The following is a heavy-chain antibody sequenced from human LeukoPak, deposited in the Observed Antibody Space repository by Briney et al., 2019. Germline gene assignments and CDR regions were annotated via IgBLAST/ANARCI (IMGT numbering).Heavy chain of an antibody. J-gene: IGHJ3*02. CDR3: ARALNYYDSSGESDDAFDI. CDR2: IYTSGST. CDR1: GGPISSGSYS. V-gene: IGHV4-61*02. D-gene: IGHD3-22*01. Sequence: SETLSHTCTVSGGPISSGSYSWSWIRQPAGKGLEWIGRIYTSGSTNYNPSLKSRVTISVDTSKNQFSLKLSSMTAADTAVYYCARALNYYDSSGESDDAFDIWGQGTMVTVSS.